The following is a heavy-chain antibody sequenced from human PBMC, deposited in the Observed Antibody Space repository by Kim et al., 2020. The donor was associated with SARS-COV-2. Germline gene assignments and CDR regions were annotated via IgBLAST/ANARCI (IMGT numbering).Heavy chain of an antibody. V-gene: IGHV4-31*03. CDR1: GGSISSGVYY. D-gene: IGHD5-18*01. CDR2: IYYSGST. CDR3: ARVFVDAAMVIPKNYYYYGMDV. Sequence: SETLSLTCTVSGGSISSGVYYWSWIRQLPGKGLECIGYIYYSGSTYYNPSLKSRVTISVDTSKNHFSLKLSSVTAADTAVYYCARVFVDAAMVIPKNYYYYGMDVWGQGTTVTVSS. J-gene: IGHJ6*02.